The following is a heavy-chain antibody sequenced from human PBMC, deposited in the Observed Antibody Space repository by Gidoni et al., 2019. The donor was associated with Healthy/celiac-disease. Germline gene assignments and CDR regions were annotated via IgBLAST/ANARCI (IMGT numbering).Heavy chain of an antibody. Sequence: QVQLVESGGGVVQPGRSLRLSCAASGFPFSSYCMHWVRQAPGKGLEWVAVISYDGSNKYYADSVKGRFTISRDNSKNTLYLQMNSLRAEDTAVYYCANQYYYDSSGYFGPFDYWGQGTLVTVSS. D-gene: IGHD3-22*01. CDR1: GFPFSSYC. V-gene: IGHV3-30*18. CDR2: ISYDGSNK. CDR3: ANQYYYDSSGYFGPFDY. J-gene: IGHJ4*02.